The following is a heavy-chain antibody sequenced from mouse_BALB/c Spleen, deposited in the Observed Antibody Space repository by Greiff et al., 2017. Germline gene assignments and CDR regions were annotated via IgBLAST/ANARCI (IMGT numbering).Heavy chain of an antibody. CDR1: GFAFSSYD. D-gene: IGHD2-4*01. J-gene: IGHJ3*01. CDR2: ISSGGGST. CDR3: AKSTMIGFAY. V-gene: IGHV5-12-1*01. Sequence: EVKVVESGGGLVKPGGSLKLSCAASGFAFSSYDMSWVRQTPEKRLEWVAYISSGGGSTYYPDTVKGRFTISRDNAKNTLYLQMSSLKSEDTAMYYCAKSTMIGFAYWGQGTLVTVSA.